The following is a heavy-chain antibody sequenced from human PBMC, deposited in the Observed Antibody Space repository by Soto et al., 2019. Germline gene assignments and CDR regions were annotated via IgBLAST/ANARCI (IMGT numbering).Heavy chain of an antibody. CDR1: DGSISTYY. CDR2: IDASGST. Sequence: SETLSLTCTVSDGSISTYYCNWIRQPVGKGLEWIGRIDASGSTDYDPSLKSRVTMSVDTSKNQFSLRLSSVTAADTAVYYCARGGHDFWSGPFDYWGQGAQVTVSS. D-gene: IGHD3-3*01. CDR3: ARGGHDFWSGPFDY. J-gene: IGHJ4*02. V-gene: IGHV4-4*07.